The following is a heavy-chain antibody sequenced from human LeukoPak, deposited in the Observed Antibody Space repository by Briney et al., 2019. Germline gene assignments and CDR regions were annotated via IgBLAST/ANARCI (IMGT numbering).Heavy chain of an antibody. V-gene: IGHV3-23*01. CDR1: GFTFSSYT. CDR3: AKIPRYSGTYDAFDI. CDR2: ISGSGGST. D-gene: IGHD1-26*01. Sequence: PGGSLRLSCAASGFTFSSYTMSWVRQAPGKGLEWVSAISGSGGSTYYADSVKGRFTISRDNSKNTLYLQMNSLRAEDTAVYYCAKIPRYSGTYDAFDIWGQGTMVTVSS. J-gene: IGHJ3*02.